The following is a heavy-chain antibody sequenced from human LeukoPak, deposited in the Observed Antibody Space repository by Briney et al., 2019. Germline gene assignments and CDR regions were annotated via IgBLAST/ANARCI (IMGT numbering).Heavy chain of an antibody. CDR3: AKGRSGWYEGLDY. J-gene: IGHJ4*02. CDR2: ISHGGDSA. Sequence: PGGSRRLSCTASGFTFSTYAMTWVRQAPGKGLEWVSVISHGGDSAWYADSVKGRFTISRDNSKSTLFLQMNSLRADDTAIYYCAKGRSGWYEGLDYWGQGILVTVSS. CDR1: GFTFSTYA. V-gene: IGHV3-23*01. D-gene: IGHD6-19*01.